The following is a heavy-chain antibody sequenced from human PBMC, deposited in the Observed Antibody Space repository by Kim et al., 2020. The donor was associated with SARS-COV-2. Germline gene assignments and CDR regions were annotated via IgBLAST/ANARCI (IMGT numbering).Heavy chain of an antibody. CDR2: INCGNGNT. J-gene: IGHJ5*02. Sequence: ASVKVSCKASGYTFDTFSLYWVRQAPGQRFEWMGWINCGNGNTRYSQNFQGRLTITRDTSATTAYMELSSLTSKDTAVYFCAREGSGSYNWLDPWGQGTLVTVSS. CDR1: GYTFDTFS. V-gene: IGHV1-3*01. CDR3: AREGSGSYNWLDP. D-gene: IGHD3-10*01.